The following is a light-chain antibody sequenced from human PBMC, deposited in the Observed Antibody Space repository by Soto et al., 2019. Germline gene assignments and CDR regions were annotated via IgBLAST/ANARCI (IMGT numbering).Light chain of an antibody. CDR1: SSNIGSNY. CDR2: RNN. J-gene: IGLJ2*01. CDR3: AAWDDSLSGPVV. V-gene: IGLV1-47*01. Sequence: QSVLTQPPSASGTPGQRVTISCSGSSSNIGSNYVYWYQQLPGTAPKLLIYRNNQPPSGVPDRFSGSKSGTSASLAISGLRSEDEADYYCAAWDDSLSGPVVFGGGTKVTVL.